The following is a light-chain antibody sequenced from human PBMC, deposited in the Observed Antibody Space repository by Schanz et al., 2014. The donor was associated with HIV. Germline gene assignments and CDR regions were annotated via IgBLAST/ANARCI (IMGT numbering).Light chain of an antibody. J-gene: IGKJ2*01. CDR3: QQTYSATPYT. Sequence: IHMTQSPSSLSAFVGDTVTITCRTTQTIGMSVNWYQQKPGKAPQLLIYASSLLHTGVPSRFVGSGSGTYFALAITSLQFEDFATYYCQQTYSATPYTFGQGTKV. CDR1: QTIGMS. V-gene: IGKV1-39*01. CDR2: ASS.